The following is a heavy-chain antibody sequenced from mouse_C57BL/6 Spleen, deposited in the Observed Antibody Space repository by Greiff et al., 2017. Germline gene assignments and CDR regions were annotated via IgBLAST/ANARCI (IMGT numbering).Heavy chain of an antibody. Sequence: EVKLMESGGGLVKPGGSLKLSCAASGFTFSDYGMHWVRQAPEKGLEWVAYISSGSSTIYYADTVKGRFTISRDNAKNTLFLQMTSLRSEDTAMYYCARTRNYGGAMDYWGQGTSVTVSS. J-gene: IGHJ4*01. V-gene: IGHV5-17*01. CDR1: GFTFSDYG. CDR3: ARTRNYGGAMDY. CDR2: ISSGSSTI. D-gene: IGHD2-1*01.